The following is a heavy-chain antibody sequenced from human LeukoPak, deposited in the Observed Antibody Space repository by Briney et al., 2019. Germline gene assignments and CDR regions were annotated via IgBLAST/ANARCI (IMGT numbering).Heavy chain of an antibody. Sequence: GGSLRLSCAASGFTFSSYSMNWVRQAPGKGLEWVSSISSNTHYIYYADSVKGRFTISRDNAKNSLYLQMNSLRAEDTAVYYCAREGWDYHRRYNWFDPWGQGTLVTVSS. V-gene: IGHV3-21*01. D-gene: IGHD3-16*01. CDR2: ISSNTHYI. J-gene: IGHJ5*02. CDR1: GFTFSSYS. CDR3: AREGWDYHRRYNWFDP.